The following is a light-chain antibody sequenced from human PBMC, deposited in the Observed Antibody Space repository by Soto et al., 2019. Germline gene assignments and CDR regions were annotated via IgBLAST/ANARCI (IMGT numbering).Light chain of an antibody. V-gene: IGKV3-15*01. CDR1: QSVSSN. J-gene: IGKJ4*01. Sequence: EIVMTQSPATLSVSPGESATLSCRASQSVSSNLAWYQQKPGPAPRLLIYGASTTATGIPARFSGSGSGTEFTLTISSLQSEEFAVYYWQQYDNWPITFGGGTKVDIK. CDR3: QQYDNWPIT. CDR2: GAS.